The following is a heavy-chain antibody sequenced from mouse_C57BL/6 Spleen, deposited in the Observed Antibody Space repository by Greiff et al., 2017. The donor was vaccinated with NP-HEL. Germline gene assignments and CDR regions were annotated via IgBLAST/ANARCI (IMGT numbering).Heavy chain of an antibody. CDR3: AMGAPVFAY. J-gene: IGHJ3*01. CDR2: IDPSDSYT. CDR1: GYTFTSYW. V-gene: IGHV1-69*01. Sequence: QVQLKQPGAELVMPGASVKLSCKASGYTFTSYWMHWVKQRPGQGLEWIGEIDPSDSYTNYNQKFKGKSTLTVDKSSSTAYMQLSSLTSEDSAVYYCAMGAPVFAYWGQGTLVTVSA.